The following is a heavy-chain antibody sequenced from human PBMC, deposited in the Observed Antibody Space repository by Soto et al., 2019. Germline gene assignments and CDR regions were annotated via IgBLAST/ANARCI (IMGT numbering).Heavy chain of an antibody. CDR3: ARNRHAGDSSGLAFDI. CDR2: INHSGST. CDR1: GGSFSGYY. D-gene: IGHD3-22*01. V-gene: IGHV4-34*01. Sequence: PSETLSLTCAVYGGSFSGYYWSWIRQPPGKGLEWIGEINHSGSTNYNPSLKSRVTISVDTSKNQFSLKLSSVTAADTAVYYCARNRHAGDSSGLAFDIWGQGTMVTVSS. J-gene: IGHJ3*02.